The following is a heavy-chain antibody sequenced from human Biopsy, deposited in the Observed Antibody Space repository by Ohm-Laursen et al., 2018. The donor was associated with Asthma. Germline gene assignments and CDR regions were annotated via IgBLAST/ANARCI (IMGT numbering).Heavy chain of an antibody. Sequence: SVKVSCKSLGGTLNTYVIGWVRQAPGQGLEWMGGINSVFGTTTYPQKFQDRVTITADDSTSTVYMELSSLRSEDTAVYYCARKAGTCISRSCYSLDFWGQGTLGTVSS. CDR2: INSVFGTT. J-gene: IGHJ4*02. D-gene: IGHD2-15*01. CDR1: GGTLNTYV. V-gene: IGHV1-69*13. CDR3: ARKAGTCISRSCYSLDF.